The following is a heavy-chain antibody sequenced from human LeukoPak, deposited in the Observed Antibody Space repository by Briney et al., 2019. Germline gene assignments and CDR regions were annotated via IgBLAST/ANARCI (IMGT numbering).Heavy chain of an antibody. CDR2: ISAYNGNT. D-gene: IGHD3-10*01. CDR1: GYTFTSYG. Sequence: ASVKVSCKASGYTFTSYGISWVRQAPGQGLEWMGWISAYNGNTNYAQKLQGRVTMTTDTSTSTAYMELRSLRSDDTAVYYCARASMVRGVLEYYFDYWGQGTLVTVSS. CDR3: ARASMVRGVLEYYFDY. V-gene: IGHV1-18*01. J-gene: IGHJ4*02.